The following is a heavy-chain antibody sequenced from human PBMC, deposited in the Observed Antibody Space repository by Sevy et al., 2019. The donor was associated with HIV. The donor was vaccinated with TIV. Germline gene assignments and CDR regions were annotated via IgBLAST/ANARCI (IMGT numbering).Heavy chain of an antibody. CDR2: IYSGGST. D-gene: IGHD3-10*01. J-gene: IGHJ4*02. Sequence: GGSLRLSCAASGFTVSSNYMSWVRQAPGKGLEWVSVIYSGGSTYYAASVKGRFTISKNNSKNTLYLQMNSLRAEETAVYYGAGGGSYLDFDYWGQGTLVTVSS. CDR1: GFTVSSNY. CDR3: AGGGSYLDFDY. V-gene: IGHV3-53*01.